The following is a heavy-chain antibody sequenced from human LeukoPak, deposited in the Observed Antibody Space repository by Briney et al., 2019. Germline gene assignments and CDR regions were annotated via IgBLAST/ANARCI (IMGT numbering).Heavy chain of an antibody. Sequence: GASVKVSCKASGGTFSRNTISWVRQAPGQGLEWMGRIIPILGTANYAQKFQGRVTITADKSTSTAYMELSSLRSEDTAVYYCARDPATVGSSEFDYWGQGTLVTVSS. CDR1: GGTFSRNT. CDR2: IIPILGTA. J-gene: IGHJ4*02. CDR3: ARDPATVGSSEFDY. V-gene: IGHV1-69*08. D-gene: IGHD1-26*01.